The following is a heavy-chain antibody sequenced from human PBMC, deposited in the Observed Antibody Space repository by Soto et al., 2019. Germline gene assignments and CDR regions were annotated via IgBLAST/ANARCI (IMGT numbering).Heavy chain of an antibody. J-gene: IGHJ4*02. D-gene: IGHD3-10*01. CDR2: IIPIFGTA. Sequence: QVQLVQSGAEVKKPGSSVKVSCKASGGTFSSYAISWVRQAPGQGLEWMGGIIPIFGTANYAQKFQGRVTITADESTSTAYMELSSLRYEDTYVYYCASRGGERTHAPLDYWGQGTLVTVSS. V-gene: IGHV1-69*01. CDR1: GGTFSSYA. CDR3: ASRGGERTHAPLDY.